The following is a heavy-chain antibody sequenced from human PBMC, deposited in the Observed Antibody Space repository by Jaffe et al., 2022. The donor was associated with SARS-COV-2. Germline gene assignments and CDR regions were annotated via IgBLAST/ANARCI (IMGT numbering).Heavy chain of an antibody. J-gene: IGHJ4*02. CDR2: IYWDDDK. CDR3: ARTYYYGSGNSKFDY. V-gene: IGHV2-5*02. D-gene: IGHD3-10*01. CDR1: GFSLTTSGVG. Sequence: QITLKESGPTLVKPTQPLTLTCTFSGFSLTTSGVGVGWIRQPPGKALEWLALIYWDDDKRYSPSLKSRLTITRDTSKNQVVLTMTNMDPVDTATYYCARTYYYGSGNSKFDYWGQGTLVTVSS.